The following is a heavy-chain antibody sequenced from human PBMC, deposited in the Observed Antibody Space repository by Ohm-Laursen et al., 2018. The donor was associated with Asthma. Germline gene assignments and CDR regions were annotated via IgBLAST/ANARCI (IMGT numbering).Heavy chain of an antibody. V-gene: IGHV3-7*01. CDR2: IKQDGSEK. D-gene: IGHD4-17*01. CDR1: GFTFNPYW. J-gene: IGHJ4*02. Sequence: SLRLSCSATGFTFNPYWMTWVRQAPGKGLEWVATIKQDGSEKYYVDSVKGRFTISRDNAKNSLYLQMNSLRAEDTAVYYCARGYGVNGLASDYWGQGTLVTVSS. CDR3: ARGYGVNGLASDY.